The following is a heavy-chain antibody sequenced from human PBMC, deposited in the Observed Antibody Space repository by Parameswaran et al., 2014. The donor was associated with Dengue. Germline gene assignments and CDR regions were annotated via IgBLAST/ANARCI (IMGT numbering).Heavy chain of an antibody. Sequence: PGKGLEWIGYIYYSGSTFYNPSLKSRVSISVDTSQNQFSLKLTSVTAADTAVYYCAGTTYYYGSGRFDPWGQGTLVTVSS. D-gene: IGHD3-10*01. CDR3: AGTTYYYGSGRFDP. CDR2: IYYSGST. V-gene: IGHV4-31*02. J-gene: IGHJ5*02.